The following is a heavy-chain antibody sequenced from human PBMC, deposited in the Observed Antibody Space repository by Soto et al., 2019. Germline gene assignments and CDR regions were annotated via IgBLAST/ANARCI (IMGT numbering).Heavy chain of an antibody. CDR3: ARVRGSAALPRYFDY. V-gene: IGHV4-31*01. D-gene: IGHD3-16*01. CDR2: IYDSGTT. CDR1: GGSISSGSYY. Sequence: QVQLQESGPGLVKPSQTLSLTCTVSGGSISSGSYYWSWIRQHPGEVLEWIGYIYDSGTTYYNPSLKSAVTISVDTSKNQFFLDLTSVTAADTAVYYCARVRGSAALPRYFDYWGQGTLVTVAS. J-gene: IGHJ4*02.